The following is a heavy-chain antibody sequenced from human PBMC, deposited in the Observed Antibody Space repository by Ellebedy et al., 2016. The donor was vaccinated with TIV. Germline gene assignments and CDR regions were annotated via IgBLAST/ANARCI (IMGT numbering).Heavy chain of an antibody. CDR2: IIPIFGTA. CDR3: AREVGHGSNSKVYWFDP. D-gene: IGHD4-23*01. V-gene: IGHV1-69*13. CDR1: GGTFSSYA. J-gene: IGHJ5*02. Sequence: SVKVSXXASGGTFSSYAISWVRQAPGQGLEWTGGIIPIFGTANYAQKFQGRVTITADESTSTAYMELSSLRSEDTAVYYCAREVGHGSNSKVYWFDPWGQGTLVTVSS.